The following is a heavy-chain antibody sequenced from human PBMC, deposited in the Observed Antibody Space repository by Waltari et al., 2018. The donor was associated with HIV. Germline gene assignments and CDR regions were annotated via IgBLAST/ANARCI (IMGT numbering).Heavy chain of an antibody. D-gene: IGHD4-17*01. CDR1: GFAFSSHA. CDR2: ISGIGYSM. V-gene: IGHV3-23*01. J-gene: IGHJ5*01. Sequence: EVQLLESGGGLVQTGGSLRLSCAASGFAFSSHAMRWFRQAPGKGLEWVSIISGIGYSMNYADSAKGHFTISRDNSKNVLYLQMNSLRVEDTAIYYCVRHPYSDYSLVWVDSWGQGTLVSVSS. CDR3: VRHPYSDYSLVWVDS.